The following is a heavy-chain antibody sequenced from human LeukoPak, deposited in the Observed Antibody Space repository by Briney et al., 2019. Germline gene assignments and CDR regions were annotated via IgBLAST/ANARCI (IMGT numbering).Heavy chain of an antibody. CDR1: GFTFSSYS. V-gene: IGHV3-48*01. D-gene: IGHD6-6*01. J-gene: IGHJ4*02. CDR2: ISSSSSTI. Sequence: PRGSLRLSCSASGFTFSSYSMNGVRQAPGKGGEGVSYISSSSSTIYYADSVKGRFTISRDNPKNSPYLQMKSLRAGETAVSYWARDGGYSSSNYWGQGTLVTVSS. CDR3: ARDGGYSSSNY.